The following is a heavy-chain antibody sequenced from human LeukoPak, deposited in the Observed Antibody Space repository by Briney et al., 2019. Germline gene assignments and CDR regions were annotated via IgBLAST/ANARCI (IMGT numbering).Heavy chain of an antibody. CDR3: AKFDYYDSSGYYNKVLDAFDI. CDR2: ISGSGGST. V-gene: IGHV3-23*01. J-gene: IGHJ3*02. D-gene: IGHD3-22*01. Sequence: GGSLRLSCGASGFTFRSYAMSWVRQAPGKGLEWVSAISGSGGSTYYADSVKGRFTISRDNSKNPLYLQMNSLRAEDTAVYYCAKFDYYDSSGYYNKVLDAFDIWGQGTMVTVSS. CDR1: GFTFRSYA.